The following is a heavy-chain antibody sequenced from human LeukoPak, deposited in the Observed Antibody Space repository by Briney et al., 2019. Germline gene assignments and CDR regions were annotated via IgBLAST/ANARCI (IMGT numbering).Heavy chain of an antibody. D-gene: IGHD3-10*01. Sequence: GGSLRLSCGASGFTFSSYWMHWVRQAPGKGLVWVSRINNDGSSTSYADSMQGRFTISRDNAKNTLYLQMNSLRAEDTALYYCARVARGDYYYYYMDVWGKGTTVTVSS. CDR2: INNDGSST. CDR1: GFTFSSYW. V-gene: IGHV3-74*01. CDR3: ARVARGDYYYYYMDV. J-gene: IGHJ6*03.